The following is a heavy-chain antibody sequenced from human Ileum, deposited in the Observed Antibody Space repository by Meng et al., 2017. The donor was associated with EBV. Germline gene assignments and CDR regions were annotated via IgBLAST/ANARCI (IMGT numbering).Heavy chain of an antibody. J-gene: IGHJ4*02. CDR2: FYQSVST. CDR3: ARVGEGLPIDY. D-gene: IGHD3-16*01. CDR1: GGSISSRNW. V-gene: IGHV4-4*02. Sequence: SGQGVAKASGTLSLSCAASGGSISSRNWWSSGRKPPGKGLEGVGEFYQSVSTNDNPSLKSRFIISVDKSKSQFSLNLSSVTAADTAVYYCARVGEGLPIDYWGQGTLVTVSS.